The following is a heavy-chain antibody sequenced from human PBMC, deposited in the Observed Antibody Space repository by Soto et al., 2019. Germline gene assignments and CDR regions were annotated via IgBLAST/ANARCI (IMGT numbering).Heavy chain of an antibody. CDR2: IYWDDSK. Sequence: QITLKESGPTLVKPTQTLTLTCTFSWFSLTTDRVGVGWIRQPPGEALEWLAFIYWDDSKTYRPSLESRLTITKDTSKNQVALTMTNMASLDTATYYCAHASGGRFPCWGQGTLVTVSS. CDR1: WFSLTTDRVG. V-gene: IGHV2-5*02. D-gene: IGHD1-26*01. CDR3: AHASGGRFPC. J-gene: IGHJ4*02.